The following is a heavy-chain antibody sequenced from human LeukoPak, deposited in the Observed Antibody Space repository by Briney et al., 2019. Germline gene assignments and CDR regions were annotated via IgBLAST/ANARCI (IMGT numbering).Heavy chain of an antibody. Sequence: GGSLRLSCAASGFTFSSYAMSWVRQAPGKGLEWVSAISGSGGSTYYADSVKGRFTIPRDNSKNTLYLQMNSLRAEDTAVYYCAKPGGVVVPAATDYFDYWGQGTLVTVSS. V-gene: IGHV3-23*01. CDR1: GFTFSSYA. CDR2: ISGSGGST. J-gene: IGHJ4*02. D-gene: IGHD2-2*01. CDR3: AKPGGVVVPAATDYFDY.